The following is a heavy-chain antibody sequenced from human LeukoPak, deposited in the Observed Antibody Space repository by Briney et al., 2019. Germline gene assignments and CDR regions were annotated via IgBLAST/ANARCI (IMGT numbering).Heavy chain of an antibody. CDR1: GYTFTSYD. D-gene: IGHD6-19*01. V-gene: IGHV1-8*01. J-gene: IGHJ4*02. CDR2: MNPNSGNT. CDR3: AKDAVAGTWLHY. Sequence: ASVKVSCKASGYTFTSYDINWVRQATGQGLEWMGWMNPNSGNTGYAQKFQGRVTMTRNTSISTAYMELSSLRSEDTAMYYCAKDAVAGTWLHYWGQGTLVTVSS.